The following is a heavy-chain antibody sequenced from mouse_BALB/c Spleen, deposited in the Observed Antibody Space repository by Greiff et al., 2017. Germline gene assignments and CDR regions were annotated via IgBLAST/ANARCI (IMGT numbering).Heavy chain of an antibody. V-gene: IGHV3-8*02. D-gene: IGHD1-2*01. Sequence: EVNVVESGPSLVKPSQTLSLTCSVTGDSVTSGYWNWIRKFPGNKLEYMGYISYSGSTYYNPSLKSRISITRDTSKNQYYLQLNSVTTEDTATYYCATITTATGAMDYWGQGTSVTVSS. CDR2: ISYSGST. CDR1: GDSVTSGY. J-gene: IGHJ4*01. CDR3: ATITTATGAMDY.